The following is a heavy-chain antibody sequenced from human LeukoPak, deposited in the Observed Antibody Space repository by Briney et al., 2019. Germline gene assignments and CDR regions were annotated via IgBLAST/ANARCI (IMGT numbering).Heavy chain of an antibody. D-gene: IGHD4-17*01. CDR3: ARVWTATTPDY. CDR1: GFTFSSHD. Sequence: PGGSLRLSCAASGFTFSSHDMNWVRQAPGKGLEWLAYISDAGNTVYYADSAKGRFTISRDNSKNTLYLQMNSLRAEDTAVYYCARVWTATTPDYWGQGTLATVSS. CDR2: ISDAGNTV. V-gene: IGHV3-48*03. J-gene: IGHJ4*02.